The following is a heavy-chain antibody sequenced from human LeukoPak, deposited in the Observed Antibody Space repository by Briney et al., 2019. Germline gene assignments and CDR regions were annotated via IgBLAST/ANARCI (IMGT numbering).Heavy chain of an antibody. CDR2: IIPIFGTA. Sequence: ASVKVSCKASGGTFSSYAISWVRQAPGQGLEWMGGIIPIFGTANYAQKFQGRVTITADKSTSTAYMELSSLRSEDTAVYYCASLYSSGWYLDYWGQGTLVTVSS. CDR3: ASLYSSGWYLDY. D-gene: IGHD6-19*01. CDR1: GGTFSSYA. J-gene: IGHJ4*02. V-gene: IGHV1-69*06.